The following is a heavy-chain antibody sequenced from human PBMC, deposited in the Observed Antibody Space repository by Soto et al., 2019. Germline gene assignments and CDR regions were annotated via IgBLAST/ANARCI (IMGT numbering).Heavy chain of an antibody. CDR1: GFTFSSYG. V-gene: IGHV3-33*01. D-gene: IGHD3-3*01. Sequence: GGSLRLSCAASGFTFSSYGMHWVRQAPGKGLEWVAVIWYDGSNKYYADSVKGRFTISRDNSKNTLYLQMNSLRAEDTAVYYCARDYDFWSGYHLPYYFDYWGQGTLVTVSS. CDR3: ARDYDFWSGYHLPYYFDY. J-gene: IGHJ4*02. CDR2: IWYDGSNK.